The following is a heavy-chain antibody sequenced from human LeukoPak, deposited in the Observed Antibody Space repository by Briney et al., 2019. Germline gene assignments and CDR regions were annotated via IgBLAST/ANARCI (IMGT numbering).Heavy chain of an antibody. CDR1: NYTFTSYG. J-gene: IGHJ4*02. CDR2: ISPYNGRT. D-gene: IGHD5-18*01. CDR3: AHTPTASMDHGHDY. Sequence: ASVKVSCKAFNYTFTSYGISWVRQAPGKGLEWMAWISPYNGRTLYSAKLQGRVTLTRDTTTDTAYMELTSLKSDDTAVYYCAHTPTASMDHGHDYWGQGTLVTVSS. V-gene: IGHV1-18*01.